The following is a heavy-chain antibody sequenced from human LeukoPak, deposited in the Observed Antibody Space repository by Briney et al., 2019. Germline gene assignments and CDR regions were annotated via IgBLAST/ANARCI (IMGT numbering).Heavy chain of an antibody. J-gene: IGHJ3*02. CDR2: ISYDGNNR. Sequence: GGSVGPSWAAPRLTFSSYGMHGARQAPAKGWEGLAVISYDGNNRYNTTSNPCLFTISRYNSKNTQYLQMNSLRAEDTAVYYCAKVKGEVIGAFDIWGQGTMVTVSS. CDR1: RLTFSSYG. CDR3: AKVKGEVIGAFDI. V-gene: IGHV3-30*18. D-gene: IGHD3-16*01.